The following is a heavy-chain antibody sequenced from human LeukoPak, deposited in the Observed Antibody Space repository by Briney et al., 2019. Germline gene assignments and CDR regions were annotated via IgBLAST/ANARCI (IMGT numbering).Heavy chain of an antibody. J-gene: IGHJ2*01. CDR1: GLTVSSNY. Sequence: PGGSLRLSCAASGLTVSSNYMTWARQAPGKGLEWVPVIYRGGSTYYAASVKRRFTISRDDSKNTLYLQVNSLRAEDTAVYYCARADGYNSNYWYFDLWGRGTLVTVSS. CDR2: IYRGGST. V-gene: IGHV3-53*01. CDR3: ARADGYNSNYWYFDL. D-gene: IGHD1-1*01.